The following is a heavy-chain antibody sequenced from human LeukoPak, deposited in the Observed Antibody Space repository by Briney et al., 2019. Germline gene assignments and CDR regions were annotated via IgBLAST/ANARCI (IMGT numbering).Heavy chain of an antibody. CDR3: ARVYSSGSNDDY. CDR1: GFSFSDFY. J-gene: IGHJ4*02. V-gene: IGHV3-11*01. CDR2: ITSSGDTI. Sequence: GGSLRLSCAASGFSFSDFYMSWIRQAPGKGLEWVSYITSSGDTIYYADSVKGRFTISRDNAKNSLYLQMNSLRAEDTAVYYCARVYSSGSNDDYWGRGTLVTVSS. D-gene: IGHD6-19*01.